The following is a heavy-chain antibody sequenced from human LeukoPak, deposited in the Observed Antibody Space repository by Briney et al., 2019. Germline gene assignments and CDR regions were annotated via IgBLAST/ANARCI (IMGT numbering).Heavy chain of an antibody. V-gene: IGHV3-21*06. D-gene: IGHD2-8*01. CDR3: ASRACTDGVCSFDY. CDR1: GFTFSSHS. Sequence: NPGGSLRLSCAASGFTFSSHSMNWVRQAPGKGLEWVSSISSSSSFIYYADSVKGRFTISRDNAKNSLYLQMNSLRAEDTAVYYCASRACTDGVCSFDYWGQGTLVTVFS. CDR2: ISSSSSFI. J-gene: IGHJ4*03.